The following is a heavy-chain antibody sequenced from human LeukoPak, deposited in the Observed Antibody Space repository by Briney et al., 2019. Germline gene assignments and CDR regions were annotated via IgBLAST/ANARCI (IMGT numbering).Heavy chain of an antibody. CDR3: ARTYDSSDHFDY. D-gene: IGHD3-22*01. CDR1: GFTVSSNY. Sequence: TGGSLRLSCAASGFTVSSNYMSWVRQAPGKGLEWVSVIYSGGSTYYADSVKGRFTISRDNSKNTLYLQMNSLRAEDTAVYYCARTYDSSDHFDYWGQGTLVTVSS. J-gene: IGHJ4*02. V-gene: IGHV3-53*01. CDR2: IYSGGST.